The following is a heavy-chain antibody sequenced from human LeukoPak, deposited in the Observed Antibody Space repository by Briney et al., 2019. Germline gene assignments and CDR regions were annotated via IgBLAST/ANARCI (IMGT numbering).Heavy chain of an antibody. D-gene: IGHD6-19*01. CDR1: GYSISSGYY. CDR3: ARGSPYSSGWFGPRVTPTYYFDY. CDR2: IYYSGST. Sequence: PSETLSLTCTVSGYSISSGYYWGWIRQPPGKGLEWIGNIYYSGSTNYNPSLKSRVTISVDTSKNQFSLKLSSVTAADTAVYYCARGSPYSSGWFGPRVTPTYYFDYWGQGTLVTVSS. J-gene: IGHJ4*02. V-gene: IGHV4-38-2*02.